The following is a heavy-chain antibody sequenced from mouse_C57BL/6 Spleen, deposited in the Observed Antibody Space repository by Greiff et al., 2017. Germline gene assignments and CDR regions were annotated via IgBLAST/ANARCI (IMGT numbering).Heavy chain of an antibody. CDR2: IDPETGGT. CDR3: TKIYYGNPYYFDY. CDR1: GYTFTDYE. V-gene: IGHV1-15*01. J-gene: IGHJ2*01. Sequence: VQGVESGAELVRPGASVTLSCKASGYTFTDYEMHWVKQTPVHGLEWIGAIDPETGGTAYNQKFKGKAILTADKSSSTAYMELRSLTSEDSAVYYCTKIYYGNPYYFDYWGQGTTLTVSS. D-gene: IGHD2-1*01.